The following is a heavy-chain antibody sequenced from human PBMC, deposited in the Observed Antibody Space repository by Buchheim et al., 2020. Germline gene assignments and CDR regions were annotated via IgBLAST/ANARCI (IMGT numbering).Heavy chain of an antibody. CDR1: GGSISSSNW. J-gene: IGHJ5*02. CDR3: ARGRNCPYCGGDSNWFDP. D-gene: IGHD2-21*01. V-gene: IGHV4-4*02. CDR2: IYHSGST. Sequence: QLQLQESGPGLVKPSGTLSLTCAVSGGSISSSNWWSWVRQPPGKGLEWIGEIYHSGSTHYNPSLQSRATIPLHKSKNQFSLKLSSVTAADTAVYYCARGRNCPYCGGDSNWFDPWGQGTL.